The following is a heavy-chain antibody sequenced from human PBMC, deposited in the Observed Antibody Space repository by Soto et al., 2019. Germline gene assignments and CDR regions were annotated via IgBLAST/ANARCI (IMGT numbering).Heavy chain of an antibody. Sequence: SRTLSLPCDISVGSVSANGVAWNWIRQSPSRGLEWLGRTYYRSEWYDDYAVSVKSRITINPDTSKNQFSLQLNSVTPEDTAMYFCARSNSGGYFGYWGHGTLVTVSS. D-gene: IGHD1-26*01. V-gene: IGHV6-1*01. CDR3: ARSNSGGYFGY. CDR2: TYYRSEWYD. CDR1: VGSVSANGVA. J-gene: IGHJ4*01.